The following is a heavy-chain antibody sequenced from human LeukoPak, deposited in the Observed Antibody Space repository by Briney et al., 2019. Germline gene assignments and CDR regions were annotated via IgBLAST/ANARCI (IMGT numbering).Heavy chain of an antibody. CDR1: GYTFTSYA. V-gene: IGHV1-3*03. Sequence: ASVKVSCKASGYTFTSYAMHWVRQAPGQRLEWMGWINAGNGNTKYSQEFQGRVTITRDTSASTAYMELSSLRSEDMAVYYCARADFWSGSAFDYWGQGTLVTVSS. D-gene: IGHD3-3*01. J-gene: IGHJ4*02. CDR3: ARADFWSGSAFDY. CDR2: INAGNGNT.